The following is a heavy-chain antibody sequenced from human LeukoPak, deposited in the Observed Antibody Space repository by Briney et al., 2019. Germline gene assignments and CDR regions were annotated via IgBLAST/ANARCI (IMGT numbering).Heavy chain of an antibody. J-gene: IGHJ5*02. CDR2: SYYNGNT. D-gene: IGHD3-10*01. V-gene: IGHV4-59*12. CDR1: GGSITNYY. Sequence: SETLSLTCTVSGGSITNYYWSWIRQPPGKGLEWIGFSYYNGNTNYNPSLKSRVTISVDKSKNQFSLKLSSVTAADTAVYYCAREVHRDWFDPWGQGTLVTVSS. CDR3: AREVHRDWFDP.